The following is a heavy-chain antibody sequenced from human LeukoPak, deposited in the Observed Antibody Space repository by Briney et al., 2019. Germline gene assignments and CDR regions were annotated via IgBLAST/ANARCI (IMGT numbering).Heavy chain of an antibody. V-gene: IGHV3-33*06. CDR1: GFTFSNYG. CDR3: AKDYGDYGDAFDI. Sequence: GGSLRLSCAASGFTFSNYGMHWVRQAPGKGLEWVAVVWYDGNKKYYADSVKGRFTISRDNSKNTLYLQMNSLRAEDTAVYYCAKDYGDYGDAFDIWGQGTMVTVSS. CDR2: VWYDGNKK. J-gene: IGHJ3*02. D-gene: IGHD4-17*01.